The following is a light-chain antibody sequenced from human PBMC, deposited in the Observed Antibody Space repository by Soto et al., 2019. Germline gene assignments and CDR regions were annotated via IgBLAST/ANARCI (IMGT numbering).Light chain of an antibody. J-gene: IGLJ1*01. Sequence: QSVLTQPPSASGSPEQSVTISCTGTSSDFGGYNYVSWYQQHPGKAPKLLIYEVSKRPSGIPDRFSGSKSGNTASLTISGLQAEDEADYSCCSFAGSYSYVFGTGTKVTVL. CDR2: EVS. CDR3: CSFAGSYSYV. CDR1: SSDFGGYNY. V-gene: IGLV2-8*01.